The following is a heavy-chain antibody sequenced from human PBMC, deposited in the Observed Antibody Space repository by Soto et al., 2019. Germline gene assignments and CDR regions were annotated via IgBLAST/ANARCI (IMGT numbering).Heavy chain of an antibody. D-gene: IGHD5-12*01. CDR3: AKHGRTLVATGRLYDTFDI. CDR2: VSHDGSNK. J-gene: IGHJ3*02. V-gene: IGHV3-30*18. Sequence: GGSLRLSCAASGFTFSSFAMHWVRQAPGKGLEWVAIVSHDGSNKYSADSVKGRFTISRDNSKNTLYLQMNSLRAEDTAVYYCAKHGRTLVATGRLYDTFDIWGEGTMVTVSS. CDR1: GFTFSSFA.